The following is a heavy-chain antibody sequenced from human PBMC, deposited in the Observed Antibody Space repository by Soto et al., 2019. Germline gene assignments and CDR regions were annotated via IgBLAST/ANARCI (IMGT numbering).Heavy chain of an antibody. CDR2: INHSGST. CDR1: GWSFRGYY. D-gene: IGHD5-18*01. Sequence: PXETLSLTCAVYGWSFRGYYWSWVRQPPGKGLEWIGEINHSGSTNYNPSLKSRVTISVDTSKNQFTLRLSSVTAADTAVYYCARVDPATASDYWGRGTLVTVSS. J-gene: IGHJ4*02. CDR3: ARVDPATASDY. V-gene: IGHV4-34*01.